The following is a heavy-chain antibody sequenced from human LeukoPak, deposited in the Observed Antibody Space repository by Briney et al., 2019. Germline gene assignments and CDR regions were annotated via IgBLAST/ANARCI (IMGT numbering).Heavy chain of an antibody. CDR1: GGSISNYY. Sequence: SETLSLICTVSGGSISNYYWSWIRQPPGKGLEWIGYIYYSGSTNYNPSLKSRVTISVDTSKNQLSLDLTSVTAADTAIYYCSRESGAFCPFGYWGQGTLVIVPP. J-gene: IGHJ4*02. D-gene: IGHD1-26*01. CDR3: SRESGAFCPFGY. V-gene: IGHV4-59*12. CDR2: IYYSGST.